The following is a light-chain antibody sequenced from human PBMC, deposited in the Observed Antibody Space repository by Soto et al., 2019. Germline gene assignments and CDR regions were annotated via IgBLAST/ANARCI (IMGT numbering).Light chain of an antibody. V-gene: IGLV4-69*01. CDR2: LNSDGSH. CDR1: SGHSSYA. J-gene: IGLJ2*01. CDR3: QTWGRGIL. Sequence: QLVLTQSPSASASLGASVKLTCTLSSGHSSYAIAWHQQQPEKGPRYLMKLNSDGSHSKGDGIPDRFSGSSSGAERYLTISSLQSEDEADYYCQTWGRGILFGGGTQLTVL.